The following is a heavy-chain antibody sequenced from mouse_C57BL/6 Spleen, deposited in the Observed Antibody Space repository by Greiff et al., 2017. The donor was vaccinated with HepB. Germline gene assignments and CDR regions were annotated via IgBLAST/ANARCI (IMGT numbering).Heavy chain of an antibody. D-gene: IGHD4-1*01. CDR1: GYSFTGYY. Sequence: EVQLQQSGPELVKPGASVKISCKASGYSFTGYYMNWVKQSPEKSLEWIGEINPSTGGTTYNQKFKAKATLTVDKSSSTAYMQLKSLTSEDSAVYYCARWELGDYWGQGTTLTVSS. J-gene: IGHJ2*01. V-gene: IGHV1-42*01. CDR3: ARWELGDY. CDR2: INPSTGGT.